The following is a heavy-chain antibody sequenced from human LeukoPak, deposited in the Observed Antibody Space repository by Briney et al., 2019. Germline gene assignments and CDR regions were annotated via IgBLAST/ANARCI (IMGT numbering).Heavy chain of an antibody. CDR1: GGSISCGDYY. D-gene: IGHD1-26*01. CDR3: ASNPQWELLTPYFDY. J-gene: IGHJ4*02. Sequence: SETLSLTCTVSGGSISCGDYYWSWIRQPPGKGLEWIGYIYYSGSTYYNPSLKSRVTISVDTSKNQFSLKLSSVTAADTVVYYCASNPQWELLTPYFDYWGQGTLVTVSS. V-gene: IGHV4-30-4*08. CDR2: IYYSGST.